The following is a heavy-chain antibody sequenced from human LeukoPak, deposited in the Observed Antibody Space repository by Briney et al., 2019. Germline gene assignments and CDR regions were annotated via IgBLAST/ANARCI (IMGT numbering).Heavy chain of an antibody. D-gene: IGHD5-18*01. CDR2: ISHSGST. CDR1: GGSISSGNYY. CDR3: ARGGGPYSYYYYYKDV. Sequence: PSETLSLTCTVSGGSISSGNYYWGWIRQPPGKGLEWIGSISHSGSTYYNASLKSRVRISVDTSKNQFSLKLSSVTAADTAVYYCARGGGPYSYYYYYKDVWGKGTTVTISS. J-gene: IGHJ6*03. V-gene: IGHV4-39*07.